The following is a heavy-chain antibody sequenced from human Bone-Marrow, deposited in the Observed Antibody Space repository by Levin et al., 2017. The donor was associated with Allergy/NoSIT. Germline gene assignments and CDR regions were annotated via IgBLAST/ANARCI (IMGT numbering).Heavy chain of an antibody. V-gene: IGHV5-10-1*01. D-gene: IGHD5-12*01. Sequence: GESLKISCQTSGYDFTKYWINWVRQMPGQGLEWIGIIDPSDSYTNYSPSFRGHVFISADRSLNTAYLQWGSLKASDTATYFCARLQYTGYPFSYYYCMDIWGKGTTDTGSS. CDR1: GYDFTKYW. CDR3: ARLQYTGYPFSYYYCMDI. J-gene: IGHJ6*04. CDR2: IDPSDSYT.